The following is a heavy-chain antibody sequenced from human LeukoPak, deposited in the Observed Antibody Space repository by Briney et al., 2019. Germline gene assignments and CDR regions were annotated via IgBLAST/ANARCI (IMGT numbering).Heavy chain of an antibody. CDR1: GYTFTGYY. J-gene: IGHJ4*02. Sequence: RASVKVSCKASGYTFTGYYMHGVRQAPGQGLEWIGWINPNSGGTNYAQKFQGRVTMTRDTSISTAYMELSRLRSDDTAVYYCARDGDIVVVPAAIDYWGQGTLVTVSS. V-gene: IGHV1-2*02. CDR3: ARDGDIVVVPAAIDY. CDR2: INPNSGGT. D-gene: IGHD2-2*02.